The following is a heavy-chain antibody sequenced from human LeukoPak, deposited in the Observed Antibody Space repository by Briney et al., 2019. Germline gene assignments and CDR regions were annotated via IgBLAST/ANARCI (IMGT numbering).Heavy chain of an antibody. CDR1: GFTFDDYA. V-gene: IGHV3-9*01. CDR3: AKDMSGGIAVAGFDY. J-gene: IGHJ4*02. D-gene: IGHD6-19*01. CDR2: ISWNSGSI. Sequence: GGSLRLSCAASGFTFDDYAMHWVRQAPGKGLEWVSGISWNSGSIGYADSVKGRFTISRDNAKNSLYLQMNSLRAEDTALYYCAKDMSGGIAVAGFDYWGQGTQVTVSS.